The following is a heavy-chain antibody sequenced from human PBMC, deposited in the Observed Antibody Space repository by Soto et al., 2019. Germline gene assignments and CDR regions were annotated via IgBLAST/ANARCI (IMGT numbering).Heavy chain of an antibody. V-gene: IGHV4-30-4*01. CDR3: ARAEYRSLSFDEFDM. J-gene: IGHJ3*02. CDR1: GDSIKSPNYY. D-gene: IGHD6-6*01. Sequence: QVQLQESGPGLLKPSQTLSLTCTVSGDSIKSPNYYWNLLRKPPGKGLEWLGYVYYRGTTYFHPSLKSRLAMSIDTSKKQFSLRLTSVTAADTAVYYCARAEYRSLSFDEFDMWGQGTLVTVSS. CDR2: VYYRGTT.